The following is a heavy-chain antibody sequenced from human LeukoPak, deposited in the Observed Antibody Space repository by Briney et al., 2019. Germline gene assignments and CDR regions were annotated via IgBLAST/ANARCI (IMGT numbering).Heavy chain of an antibody. V-gene: IGHV3-21*01. CDR1: GFTFSSYS. CDR2: ISSSSSYI. J-gene: IGHJ4*02. CDR3: ARPLSGSYPNSFDY. Sequence: KTGGSLRLSCAASGFTFSSYSMNWVRQAPGKGLEWVSSISSSSSYIYYADSVKGRFTISRDNAKNSLYLQMNSLRAEDTAVYYCARPLSGSYPNSFDYWGQGALVTVSS. D-gene: IGHD1-26*01.